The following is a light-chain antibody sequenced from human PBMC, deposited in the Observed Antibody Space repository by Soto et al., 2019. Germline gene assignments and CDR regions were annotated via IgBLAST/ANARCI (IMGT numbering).Light chain of an antibody. Sequence: QSALPQPASVSGSPGQSITIPCTGTSSDVGGYNYVFWYQHPPGKAPKLMIYDVTNRPSGVSNRFSGSKSGNTASLTISGLQAEDEADYYCTSYTSSSTYVFGTGTKVTVL. CDR1: SSDVGGYNY. J-gene: IGLJ1*01. CDR2: DVT. CDR3: TSYTSSSTYV. V-gene: IGLV2-14*03.